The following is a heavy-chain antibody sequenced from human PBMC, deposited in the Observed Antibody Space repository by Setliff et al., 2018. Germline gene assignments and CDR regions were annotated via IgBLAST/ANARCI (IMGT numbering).Heavy chain of an antibody. J-gene: IGHJ4*02. CDR3: AKDLYTTSSRYDS. CDR2: IWYDGSNK. CDR1: GFTFTTYS. Sequence: GGSLRLSCAASGFTFTTYSMNWVRQAPGKGLEWVAVIWYDGSNKYYADSVKGWFTISSDSSKNILYLQMNSLRVEDTAIYYCAKDLYTTSSRYDSWGQGTLVTVSS. D-gene: IGHD6-6*01. V-gene: IGHV3-33*06.